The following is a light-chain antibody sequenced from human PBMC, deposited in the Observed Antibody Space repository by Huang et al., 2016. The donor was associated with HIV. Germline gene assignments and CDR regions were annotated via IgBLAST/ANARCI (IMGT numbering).Light chain of an antibody. CDR1: QNIDTN. J-gene: IGKJ1*01. Sequence: EIVMTQSPATLSVSPVERAILLCRASQNIDTNVAWYQQKPGQAPRLLIFGASTRATGISARFTGGGSETEFTLTINSVQSEDVAMYYCHQYNDWPPWTFGQGTRVEI. V-gene: IGKV3-15*01. CDR2: GAS. CDR3: HQYNDWPPWT.